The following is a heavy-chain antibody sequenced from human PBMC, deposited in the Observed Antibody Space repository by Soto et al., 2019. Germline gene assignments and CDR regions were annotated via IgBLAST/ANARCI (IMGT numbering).Heavy chain of an antibody. V-gene: IGHV4-30-2*01. CDR3: ARSMITFGGVIVTPLGY. CDR2: IYHSGST. CDR1: GGSISSGGYS. Sequence: QLQLQESGSGLVKPSQTLSLTCAVSGGSISSGGYSWSWIRQPPGKGLEWIGYIYHSGSTYYNPSLHSRVTMSVDRSKNQCSLKLSSVTATDTAVYYCARSMITFGGVIVTPLGYWGQGTLVTVSS. D-gene: IGHD3-16*02. J-gene: IGHJ4*02.